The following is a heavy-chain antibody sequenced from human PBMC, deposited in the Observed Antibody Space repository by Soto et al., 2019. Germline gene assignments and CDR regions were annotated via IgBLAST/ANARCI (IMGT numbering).Heavy chain of an antibody. CDR1: GLSVGNNY. Sequence: EVQLVESGGGVVQPGGSLRLSCAASGLSVGNNYMSWVRQAPGKGLEWVSVIYSGSTTHYADSVKGRFSISRDSSRNTVYLQMNSPRVEDTAVYHCARGYWVQGYGAGTYFDYWGQGTLVTVSS. CDR2: IYSGSTT. CDR3: ARGYWVQGYGAGTYFDY. J-gene: IGHJ4*02. D-gene: IGHD3-10*01. V-gene: IGHV3-66*01.